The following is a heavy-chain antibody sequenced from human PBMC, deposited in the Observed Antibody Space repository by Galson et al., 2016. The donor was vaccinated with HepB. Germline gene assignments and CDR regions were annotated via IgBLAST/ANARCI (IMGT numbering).Heavy chain of an antibody. Sequence: SLRLSCAASGFAFGSHWMHWVRQVPGKGLVWVSRINSDGTISNYADSVKGRFTISRDNAKNTLYFQMNSLRVEDTAVYYCGRDHSVVLTTAYNWFDPWGQGTLVPVSS. D-gene: IGHD4-23*01. CDR1: GFAFGSHW. CDR3: GRDHSVVLTTAYNWFDP. CDR2: INSDGTIS. J-gene: IGHJ5*02. V-gene: IGHV3-74*01.